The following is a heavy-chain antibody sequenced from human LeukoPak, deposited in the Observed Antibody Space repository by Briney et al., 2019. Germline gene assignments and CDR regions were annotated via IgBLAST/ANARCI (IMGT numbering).Heavy chain of an antibody. J-gene: IGHJ4*02. CDR3: ARLGSISGYLINDY. CDR1: GFTFSSYA. Sequence: GGSLRLSCAASGFTFSSYAMHWVRQAPGKGLEWVAVISYDGSNKYYADSVKGRFTISRDNSKNTLYLQMNSLRAEETAIYYCARLGSISGYLINDYWGRGTLVAVSS. V-gene: IGHV3-30-3*01. D-gene: IGHD3-22*01. CDR2: ISYDGSNK.